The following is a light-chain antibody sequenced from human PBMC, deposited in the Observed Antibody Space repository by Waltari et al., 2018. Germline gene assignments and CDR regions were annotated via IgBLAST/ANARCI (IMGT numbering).Light chain of an antibody. J-gene: IGKJ4*01. V-gene: IGKV1-39*01. Sequence: DIQMTQSPSSLSASVGDRVTITCRASQDIANYVSWYQHAPGKAPKLLIYGASSLQSGVPVRFSGRGSGTDFTLTINSLQPEDFATYYCQQSLSSPYLSFGGGTKVETK. CDR3: QQSLSSPYLS. CDR1: QDIANY. CDR2: GAS.